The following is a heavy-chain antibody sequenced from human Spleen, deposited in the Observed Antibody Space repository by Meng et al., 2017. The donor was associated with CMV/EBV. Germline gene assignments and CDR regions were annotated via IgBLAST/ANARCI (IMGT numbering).Heavy chain of an antibody. D-gene: IGHD2-15*01. Sequence: KVSCKASGYTCTSYYLHWVRQAPGQGLEWMGIINPGGGSTTYAQRFQGRVTMTSDTSTSTVYMELSRLRSEDTAVYYCARTDSLRDWGQGTLVTVSS. CDR2: INPGGGST. CDR3: ARTDSLRD. V-gene: IGHV1-46*01. J-gene: IGHJ4*02. CDR1: GYTCTSYY.